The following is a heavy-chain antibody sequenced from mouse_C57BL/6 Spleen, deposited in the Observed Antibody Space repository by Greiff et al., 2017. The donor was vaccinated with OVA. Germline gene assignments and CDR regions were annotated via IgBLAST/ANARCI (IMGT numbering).Heavy chain of an antibody. D-gene: IGHD1-1*01. J-gene: IGHJ3*01. CDR2: IYPGDGDT. V-gene: IGHV1-82*01. Sequence: QVQLKQSGPELVKPGASVKISCKASGYAFSSSWMNWVKQRPGKGLEWIGRIYPGDGDTNYNGKFKGKATLTADKSSSTAYMQLSSLTSEDSAVYFCAREERYGSSFPFAYWGQGTLVTVSA. CDR1: GYAFSSSW. CDR3: AREERYGSSFPFAY.